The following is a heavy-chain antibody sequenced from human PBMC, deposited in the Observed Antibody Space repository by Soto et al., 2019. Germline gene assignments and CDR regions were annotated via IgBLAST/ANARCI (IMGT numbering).Heavy chain of an antibody. Sequence: QVQLVESGGGVVQPGTSLRLSCTASGFTFSTTGMHWVRQAPGKGLEWVAVISYDGSKTYYADSVKGRLTISRDNSRGTVYLQMNSLRPEDTAVYYCAKDLRQGASGATVYGMDVWDQGTTVSVSS. CDR1: GFTFSTTG. CDR3: AKDLRQGASGATVYGMDV. D-gene: IGHD7-27*01. CDR2: ISYDGSKT. J-gene: IGHJ6*02. V-gene: IGHV3-30*18.